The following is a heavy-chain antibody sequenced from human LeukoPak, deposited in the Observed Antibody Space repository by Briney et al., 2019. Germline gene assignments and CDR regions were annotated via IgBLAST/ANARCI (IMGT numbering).Heavy chain of an antibody. CDR1: GFTFSDYY. V-gene: IGHV3-11*01. Sequence: GGSLRLSCAASGFTFSDYYMSWIRQAPGKGLEWVSYISSSGSTIYYADSVKGRFTISRDNAKNSLYLQMNSLRAEDTAVYYCASDCSSTSCYYYYYYGMDVWGQGTTVTVSS. J-gene: IGHJ6*02. CDR3: ASDCSSTSCYYYYYYGMDV. CDR2: ISSSGSTI. D-gene: IGHD2-2*01.